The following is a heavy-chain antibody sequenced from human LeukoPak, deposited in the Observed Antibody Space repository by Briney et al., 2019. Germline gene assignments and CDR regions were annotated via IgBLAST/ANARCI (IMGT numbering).Heavy chain of an antibody. V-gene: IGHV1-2*04. CDR1: GYTFTGYY. CDR2: INPNSGGT. J-gene: IGHJ4*02. D-gene: IGHD6-13*01. CDR3: ARGQRAAAENDFDY. Sequence: ASVKVSCKASGYTFTGYYMHWVRLAPGQGLEWMGWINPNSGGTNYAQKFQGWVTMTRDTSISTAYMELSRLRSDDTAVYYCARGQRAAAENDFDYWGQGTLVTVSS.